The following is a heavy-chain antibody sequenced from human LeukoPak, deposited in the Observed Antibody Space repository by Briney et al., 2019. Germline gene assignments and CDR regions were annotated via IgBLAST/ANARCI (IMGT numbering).Heavy chain of an antibody. J-gene: IGHJ5*02. Sequence: ASVKVSCKASGYDFTGYYVHWVRQAPGHGFEWMGWVNPRNGGTHYAQNFQGRVTMTRDTSISTAYMELSRLRSDDTAVYYCARADFLEWLLQGFDPWGQGTLVTVSS. CDR2: VNPRNGGT. D-gene: IGHD3-3*01. CDR1: GYDFTGYY. V-gene: IGHV1-2*02. CDR3: ARADFLEWLLQGFDP.